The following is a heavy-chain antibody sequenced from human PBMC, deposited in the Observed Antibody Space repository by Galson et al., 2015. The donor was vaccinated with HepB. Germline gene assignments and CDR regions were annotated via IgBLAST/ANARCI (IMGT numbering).Heavy chain of an antibody. CDR3: TRRMVVTARGMDV. CDR1: GFSVSDSA. J-gene: IGHJ6*02. D-gene: IGHD2-21*02. Sequence: SLRLSCAASGFSVSDSAIHWVRQASGKGLEWVGRIRRRGNTYATTYAESLGGRFSISGDDSKNTAYLQMNSLKSEDTAVYYCTRRMVVTARGMDVWGQGTTVIVSS. CDR2: IRRRGNTYAT. V-gene: IGHV3-73*01.